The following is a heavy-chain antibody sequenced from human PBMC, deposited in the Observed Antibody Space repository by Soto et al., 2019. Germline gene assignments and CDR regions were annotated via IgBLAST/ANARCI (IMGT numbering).Heavy chain of an antibody. V-gene: IGHV3-15*01. Sequence: GGSLRLSCAASGFSFTNAWMSWVRQAPGKGLEWIGRIKRKTDGGTTDYAAPVKGRFTISRDDSKNTLYLQMNSLKTEDTAVYHCTTESPTDPITIFGVLILGWFDPWGQGTLVTVSS. CDR3: TTESPTDPITIFGVLILGWFDP. D-gene: IGHD3-3*01. CDR1: GFSFTNAW. CDR2: IKRKTDGGTT. J-gene: IGHJ5*02.